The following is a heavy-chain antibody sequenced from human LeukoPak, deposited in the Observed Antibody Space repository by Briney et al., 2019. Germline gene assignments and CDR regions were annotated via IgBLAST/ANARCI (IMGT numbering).Heavy chain of an antibody. Sequence: KPGGSLRLSCAASGFTFSDYYMSWIRQAPGKGLEWIGEINHSGSTNYNPSLKSRVTISVDTSKNQFSLKLSSVTAADTAVYYCARELGGPMVRGVITTWGQGTLVTVSS. V-gene: IGHV4-34*01. J-gene: IGHJ5*02. D-gene: IGHD3-10*01. CDR2: INHSGST. CDR1: GFTFSDYY. CDR3: ARELGGPMVRGVITT.